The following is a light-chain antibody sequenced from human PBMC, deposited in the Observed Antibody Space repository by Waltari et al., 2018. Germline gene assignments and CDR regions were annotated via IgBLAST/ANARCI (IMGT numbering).Light chain of an antibody. CDR2: EVS. J-gene: IGLJ2*01. Sequence: QSALTQPASVSGSPGQSITIPCTGTSSDVGRYHLVPWYQQHPGKAPKLMIYEVSKRPSGVSNRFSGSKSGNTASLTISGLQAEDEADYYCCSYAGSSTVVFGGGTKLTVL. CDR3: CSYAGSSTVV. CDR1: SSDVGRYHL. V-gene: IGLV2-23*02.